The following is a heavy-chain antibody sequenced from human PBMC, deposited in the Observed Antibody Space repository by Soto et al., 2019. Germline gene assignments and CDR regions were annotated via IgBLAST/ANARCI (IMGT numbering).Heavy chain of an antibody. D-gene: IGHD5-12*01. Sequence: PWQTLSLTCAISGDSVSSNSAAWNWIRQSPSRGLEWLGRTYYRSKWYNDYAVSVKSRITINPDTSKNQFSLQLNSVTPEDTAVYYCAGEMATIRPLDNWFAPWGQGTLVTVSS. CDR3: AGEMATIRPLDNWFAP. CDR1: GDSVSSNSAA. J-gene: IGHJ5*02. V-gene: IGHV6-1*01. CDR2: TYYRSKWYN.